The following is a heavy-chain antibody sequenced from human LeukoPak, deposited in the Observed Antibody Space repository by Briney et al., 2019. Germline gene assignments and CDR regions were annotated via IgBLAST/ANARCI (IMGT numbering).Heavy chain of an antibody. V-gene: IGHV3-66*04. CDR3: ARLEVLRYAYFDY. J-gene: IGHJ4*02. CDR2: IYSGGNT. Sequence: PGGSLRLSCVASGFTVSSNYMSWVRQAPGKGLEWVSVIYSGGNTYYADSVKGRFTISRDNSKNTLYLQMNSLRAEDTAVYYCARLEVLRYAYFDYWGQGTLVTVSS. CDR1: GFTVSSNY. D-gene: IGHD3-9*01.